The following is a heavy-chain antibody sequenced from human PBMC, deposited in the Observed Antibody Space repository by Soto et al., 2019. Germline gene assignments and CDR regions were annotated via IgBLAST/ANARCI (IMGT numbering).Heavy chain of an antibody. CDR3: ARGYYFDY. CDR1: GDSVSSNSAG. Sequence: SQTLSLTCVITGDSVSSNSAGWSWVRQSPSRGLEWLGRTYYRSKWYNDYAVSVKSRITINPDTSKNQFSLQLNSVTPEDTAVYYCARGYYFDYWGQGTLVTVSS. CDR2: TYYRSKWYN. J-gene: IGHJ4*02. V-gene: IGHV6-1*01.